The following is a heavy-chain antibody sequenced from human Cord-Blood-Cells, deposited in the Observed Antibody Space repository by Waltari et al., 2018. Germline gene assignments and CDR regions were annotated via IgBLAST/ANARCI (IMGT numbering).Heavy chain of an antibody. D-gene: IGHD6-19*01. V-gene: IGHV4-34*01. CDR1: GGRFSGSY. CDR3: ARRSVAGTAV. CDR2: INHSGST. Sequence: QVQLQPWGAGLLKPSETLPLTCAVYGGRFSGSYWSWIRQHPGKGLEWIGEINHSGSTNYNPSLKSRVTISVDTSKNQFSLKLSSVTAADTAVYYCARRSVAGTAVWGQGTLVTVSS. J-gene: IGHJ4*02.